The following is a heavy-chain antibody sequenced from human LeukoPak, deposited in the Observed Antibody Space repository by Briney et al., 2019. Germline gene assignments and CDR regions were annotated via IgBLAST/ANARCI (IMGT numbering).Heavy chain of an antibody. CDR1: GGSITRGSYY. D-gene: IGHD3-10*01. CDR2: VFTSGNT. V-gene: IGHV4-61*09. Sequence: SETLSLTCAVSGGSITRGSYYWTWIRQPPGKALEWIVHVFTSGNTNYNPSLKGRVTISIETSKSQFSLNLNSVTAADTAVYYCARGTGSLFYWGHGILVTVSS. J-gene: IGHJ4*01. CDR3: ARGTGSLFY.